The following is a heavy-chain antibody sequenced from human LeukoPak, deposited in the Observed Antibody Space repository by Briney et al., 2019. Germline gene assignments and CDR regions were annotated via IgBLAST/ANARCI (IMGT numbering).Heavy chain of an antibody. CDR2: IYSGGST. Sequence: PGGSLRLSCAASGFTVSSNYMSWVRQAPGKGLEWVSVIYSGGSTYYADSVKGRFTISRDNSKNTLHLQMNNLRAEDTAVYYCARYSSSWYSPFDYWGQGTLVTVSS. J-gene: IGHJ4*02. D-gene: IGHD6-13*01. CDR1: GFTVSSNY. CDR3: ARYSSSWYSPFDY. V-gene: IGHV3-53*01.